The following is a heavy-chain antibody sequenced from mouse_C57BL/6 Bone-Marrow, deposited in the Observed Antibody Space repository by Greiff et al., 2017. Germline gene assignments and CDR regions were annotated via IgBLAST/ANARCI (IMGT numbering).Heavy chain of an antibody. J-gene: IGHJ4*01. CDR1: GYTFTSYG. V-gene: IGHV1-81*01. Sequence: VQLQESGAELARPGASVKLSCKASGYTFTSYGISWVKQRTGQGLEWIGEIYPRSGNTYYNEKFKGKATLTADKSSSTAYMELRSLTSEDSAVYFCALLFYYAMDYWGEGTSVTVSS. CDR3: ALLFYYAMDY. D-gene: IGHD2-10*01. CDR2: IYPRSGNT.